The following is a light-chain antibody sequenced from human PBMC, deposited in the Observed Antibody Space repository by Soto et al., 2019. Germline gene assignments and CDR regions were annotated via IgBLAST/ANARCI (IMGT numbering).Light chain of an antibody. CDR1: QSISSW. Sequence: DIQMTQSPSTLSASVGDRVTITCRASQSISSWLAWYQQKPGKAPKLMIYDASSLESGVPSRFIGTGSGTEFTLTISSLQSEDVALYYCQQYNDWPLTLVQVTKVDIK. V-gene: IGKV1-5*01. CDR2: DAS. CDR3: QQYNDWPLT. J-gene: IGKJ1*01.